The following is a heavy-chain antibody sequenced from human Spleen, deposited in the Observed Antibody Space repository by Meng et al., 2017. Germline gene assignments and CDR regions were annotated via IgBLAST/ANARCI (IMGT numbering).Heavy chain of an antibody. CDR1: GFIFRNYA. V-gene: IGHV3-30*04. CDR3: AGGYYYGDY. Sequence: QVQLVESGGGVVQPGRSLRLSCAASGFIFRNYAMHWVRQAPGKGLEWVAGISHDGSNKYYADSVKGRFTISRDNSKNTLYLQMNSLRAEATAVYYCAGGYYYGDYWGHGTLVTVSS. J-gene: IGHJ4*01. D-gene: IGHD3-22*01. CDR2: ISHDGSNK.